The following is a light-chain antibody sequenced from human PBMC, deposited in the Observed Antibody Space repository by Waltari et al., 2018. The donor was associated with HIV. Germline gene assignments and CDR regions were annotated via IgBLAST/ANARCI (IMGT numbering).Light chain of an antibody. Sequence: DIVMTQSPDSLAVSLVARATINCKSSQSVLYSSNNKNYLAWYQQKPGQPPKLLIYWASARESGVPGRFSGSGSGTDFTLTISSLQAEDVAVYYCQQYYTTPLTFGGGTKVEIK. CDR2: WAS. CDR1: QSVLYSSNNKNY. CDR3: QQYYTTPLT. J-gene: IGKJ4*01. V-gene: IGKV4-1*01.